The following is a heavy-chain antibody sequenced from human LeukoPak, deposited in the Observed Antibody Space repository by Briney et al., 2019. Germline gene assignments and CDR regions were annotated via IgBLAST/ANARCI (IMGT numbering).Heavy chain of an antibody. CDR2: IYHSGST. CDR1: GYSISSGYY. D-gene: IGHD6-13*01. V-gene: IGHV4-38-2*02. J-gene: IGHJ4*02. CDR3: ARSYSSRSPIDY. Sequence: SETLSLTCTVSGYSISSGYYWGWIRQPPGKGLEWIGSIYHSGSTYYNPSLKSRVTISVDTSKNQFSLKLSSVTAADTAVYYCARSYSSRSPIDYWGQGTLVTVSS.